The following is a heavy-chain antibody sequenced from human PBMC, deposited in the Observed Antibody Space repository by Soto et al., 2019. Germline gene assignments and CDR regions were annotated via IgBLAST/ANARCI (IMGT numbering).Heavy chain of an antibody. V-gene: IGHV3-21*01. Sequence: GSLRLSCAASGFTFSSYSMNWVRQAPGKGLEWVSSISSSSSYIYYADSVKGRFTISRDNAKNSLYLQMNSLRAEDTAVYYCAREGWELLFYFDYWGQGTLVTVSS. CDR1: GFTFSSYS. D-gene: IGHD1-26*01. CDR2: ISSSSSYI. J-gene: IGHJ4*02. CDR3: AREGWELLFYFDY.